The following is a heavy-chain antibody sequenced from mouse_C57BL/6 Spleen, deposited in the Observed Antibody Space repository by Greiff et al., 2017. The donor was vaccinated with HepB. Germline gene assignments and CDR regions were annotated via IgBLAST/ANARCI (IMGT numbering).Heavy chain of an antibody. Sequence: VQGVESGPELVKPGASVKTSCKASGYAFSSSWMNWVKQRPGKGLEWIGRIYPGDGDTNYNGKFKGKATLTADKSSSTAYMQLSSLTSEDSAVYFCAIITTVEPYFDYWGQGTTLTVSS. CDR1: GYAFSSSW. CDR2: IYPGDGDT. CDR3: AIITTVEPYFDY. J-gene: IGHJ2*01. D-gene: IGHD1-1*01. V-gene: IGHV1-82*01.